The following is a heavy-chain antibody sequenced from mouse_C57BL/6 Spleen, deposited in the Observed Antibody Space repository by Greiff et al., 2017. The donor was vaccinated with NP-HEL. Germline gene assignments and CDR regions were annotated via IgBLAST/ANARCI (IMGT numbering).Heavy chain of an antibody. CDR3: TREGYDSAWFAY. CDR2: ISSGGDYI. Sequence: EVHLVESGEGLVKPGGSLKLSCAASGFTFSSYAMSWVRQTPEKRLEWVAYISSGGDYIYYADTVKGRFTISRDNARNTLYLQMSSLKSEDTAMYYCTREGYDSAWFAYWGQGTLVTVSA. V-gene: IGHV5-9-1*02. J-gene: IGHJ3*01. D-gene: IGHD2-2*01. CDR1: GFTFSSYA.